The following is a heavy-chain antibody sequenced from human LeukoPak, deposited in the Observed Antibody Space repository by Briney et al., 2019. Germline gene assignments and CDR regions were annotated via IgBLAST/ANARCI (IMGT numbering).Heavy chain of an antibody. D-gene: IGHD3/OR15-3a*01. CDR3: ARQTGSGLFILP. V-gene: IGHV4-39*01. CDR1: GGSISSSTYY. CDR2: IYYSGNT. Sequence: SETLSLTCTVSGGSISSSTYYWGWIRQPPGKGLEWIGSIYYSGNTYYNASLKSQVSISIDTSKNQFSLRLTSVTAADTAVYYCARQTGSGLFILPGGQGTLVTVSS. J-gene: IGHJ4*02.